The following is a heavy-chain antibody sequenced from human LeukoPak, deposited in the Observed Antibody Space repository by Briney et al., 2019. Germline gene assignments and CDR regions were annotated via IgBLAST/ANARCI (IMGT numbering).Heavy chain of an antibody. CDR1: GFTVSSDF. J-gene: IGHJ5*02. CDR2: IHSGGDT. V-gene: IGHV3-53*05. Sequence: GGSLRLSCAASGFTVSSDFMGWVRQPPGKGLEWVSIIHSGGDTYYADSVKGRFTISRDSSRTTLYLQMNTLRAEDTAVYYCARRRVADSNWFDPWGQGTLVTVSS. D-gene: IGHD2-15*01. CDR3: ARRRVADSNWFDP.